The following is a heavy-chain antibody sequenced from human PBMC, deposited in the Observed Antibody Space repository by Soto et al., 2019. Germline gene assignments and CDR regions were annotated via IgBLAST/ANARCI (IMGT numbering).Heavy chain of an antibody. J-gene: IGHJ3*02. Sequence: SETLSLTCTVSGVSISSSIYYWGWIRQPPGKGLEWIGSIYYSGSTYYNPSLKSRVTISVDTSKNQFSLKLSSVTAADTAVYYCARHTVDYGVVFDIWGQGTMVTVSS. D-gene: IGHD4-17*01. CDR3: ARHTVDYGVVFDI. CDR1: GVSISSSIYY. CDR2: IYYSGST. V-gene: IGHV4-39*01.